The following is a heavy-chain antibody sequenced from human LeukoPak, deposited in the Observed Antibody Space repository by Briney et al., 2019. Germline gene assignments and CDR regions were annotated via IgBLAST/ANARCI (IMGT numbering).Heavy chain of an antibody. V-gene: IGHV3-23*01. CDR1: GFTFSSFA. D-gene: IGHD2-2*02. CDR2: ISGSGINT. J-gene: IGHJ4*02. Sequence: HSGGSLRLSCSASGFTFSSFAMGWVRQAPGNGLEWVSGISGSGINTYYADSVKGRFTISRDNSKGTLYLQMNSLRAEDTAVYYCAKRYTSDWYQYYFDCWGQGTLVTVSS. CDR3: AKRYTSDWYQYYFDC.